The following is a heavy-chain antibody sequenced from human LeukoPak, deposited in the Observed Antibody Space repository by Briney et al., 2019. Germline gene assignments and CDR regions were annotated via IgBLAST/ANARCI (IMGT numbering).Heavy chain of an antibody. Sequence: GGSLRLSCAASGFTFSKAWMSWVRQAPGKGLEWVGRIKSKTDGGTTDYAAPVKGRFTISRDDSKSTLYLQMNSLKTEDTAVYYCTTVGIPAAIEYYYYYMDVWGKGTTVTVSS. J-gene: IGHJ6*03. D-gene: IGHD2-2*02. V-gene: IGHV3-15*01. CDR3: TTVGIPAAIEYYYYYMDV. CDR2: IKSKTDGGTT. CDR1: GFTFSKAW.